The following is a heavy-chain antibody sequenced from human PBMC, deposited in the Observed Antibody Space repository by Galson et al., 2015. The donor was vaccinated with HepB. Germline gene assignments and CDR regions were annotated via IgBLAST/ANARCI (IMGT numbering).Heavy chain of an antibody. J-gene: IGHJ3*02. D-gene: IGHD3-16*01. V-gene: IGHV3-23*01. CDR2: ISGYSGST. CDR1: GFTFSNYA. CDR3: ATYYDAPPSRADI. Sequence: LRLSCAASGFTFSNYAMNWVRQAPGKGLEWVSTISGYSGSTYYAESVKGRFTISRDNARDTLFLHMSSLRAEDTAMYYCATYYDAPPSRADIWGQGTMVTVSS.